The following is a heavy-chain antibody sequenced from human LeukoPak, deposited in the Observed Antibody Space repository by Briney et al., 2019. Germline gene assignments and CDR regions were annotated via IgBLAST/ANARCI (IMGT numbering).Heavy chain of an antibody. J-gene: IGHJ4*02. Sequence: SETLSLTCTVSGGSISSYYWSWIRQPPGKGLEWIGYIYYSGSTNYNPSLKSRVTISVDTSKNQFSLKLSSVTAADTAVYYCARDVLHYYFDYWGQGTLVTVSS. D-gene: IGHD4-11*01. CDR2: IYYSGST. CDR1: GGSISSYY. V-gene: IGHV4-59*01. CDR3: ARDVLHYYFDY.